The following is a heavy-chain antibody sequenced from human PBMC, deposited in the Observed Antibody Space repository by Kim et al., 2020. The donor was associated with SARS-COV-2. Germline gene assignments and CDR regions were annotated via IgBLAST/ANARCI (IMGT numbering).Heavy chain of an antibody. CDR1: GGSVGRSSNY. D-gene: IGHD5-12*01. CDR3: ARDGYNLGFDY. Sequence: SETLSLTCSVSGGSVGRSSNYWGWIRQPTGKGLEWIGSIYSSGSTHHNPSLKSRVTISIDTSKNQFSLKVTSVTAADTAVYYCARDGYNLGFDYWGQGTLVTVSS. J-gene: IGHJ4*02. V-gene: IGHV4-39*07. CDR2: IYSSGST.